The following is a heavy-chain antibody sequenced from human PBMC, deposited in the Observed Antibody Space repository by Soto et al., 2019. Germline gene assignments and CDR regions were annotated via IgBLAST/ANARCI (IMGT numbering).Heavy chain of an antibody. Sequence: GGSLRLSCAASGFTFSSYGMHWVRQAPGKGLEWVAVIWYDGSNKYYADSVKGRFTISRDNSKNTLYLQMNSLRAEDTAVYYCAKGYCSGGSCLEFGTWGQGTLVTVSS. CDR3: AKGYCSGGSCLEFGT. CDR2: IWYDGSNK. V-gene: IGHV3-33*06. J-gene: IGHJ5*02. CDR1: GFTFSSYG. D-gene: IGHD2-15*01.